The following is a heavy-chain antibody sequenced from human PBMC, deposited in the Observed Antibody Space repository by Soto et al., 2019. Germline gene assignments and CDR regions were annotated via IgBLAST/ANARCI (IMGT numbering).Heavy chain of an antibody. J-gene: IGHJ3*02. Sequence: SVKVSCKASGFTFTSSAVQWVRQARGQRLEWIGWIVVGSGNTNYAQKFQERVTITRDMSTSTAYMELSSLRSEDTAVYYCAAGYYDSSGYYYWDAFDIWGQGTMVTVSS. CDR2: IVVGSGNT. D-gene: IGHD3-22*01. CDR1: GFTFTSSA. V-gene: IGHV1-58*01. CDR3: AAGYYDSSGYYYWDAFDI.